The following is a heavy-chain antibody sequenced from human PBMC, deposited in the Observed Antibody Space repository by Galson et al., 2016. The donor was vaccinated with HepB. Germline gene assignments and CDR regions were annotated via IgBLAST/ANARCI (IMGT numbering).Heavy chain of an antibody. CDR1: GFIFSGSG. Sequence: SLRLSCAASGFIFSGSGMHWVRQAPGKGLEWLAVIWYDGSQKYYIDSVKGRFTISRDNSKNTLYLQMNSLRAEDTAVYYCAKAVVVIPLYFDYWGQGTLVTVSS. CDR2: IWYDGSQK. D-gene: IGHD3-22*01. J-gene: IGHJ4*02. CDR3: AKAVVVIPLYFDY. V-gene: IGHV3-33*06.